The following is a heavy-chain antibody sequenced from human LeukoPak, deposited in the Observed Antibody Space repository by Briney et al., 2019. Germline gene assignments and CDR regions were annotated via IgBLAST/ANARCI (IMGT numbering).Heavy chain of an antibody. CDR3: AKDTASSWWYFDL. Sequence: PGGSLRLSCAASGFTVSSYGMSWVRQAPGKGLEWVSAIGGSGSTTYYADSVKGRFTISRDNSKNTLYLQMNSLRAEDTAVYYCAKDTASSWWYFDLWGRDTLVTVSS. V-gene: IGHV3-23*01. CDR2: IGGSGSTT. CDR1: GFTVSSYG. D-gene: IGHD5-18*01. J-gene: IGHJ2*01.